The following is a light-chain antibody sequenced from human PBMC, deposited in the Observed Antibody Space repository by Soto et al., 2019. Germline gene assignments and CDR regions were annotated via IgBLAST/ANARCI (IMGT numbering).Light chain of an antibody. V-gene: IGKV1-12*01. CDR3: QHASSIPFT. CDR2: AAS. Sequence: DIPMTQSPSSVSASVGDRVTITCRASQDISDWLGWYQQKPGEAPKLLIYAASSLQNGVPSRFSGSGSGATFTLTPSRLQPAGSAVYYRQHASSIPFTFVPGTRVTIK. J-gene: IGKJ3*01. CDR1: QDISDW.